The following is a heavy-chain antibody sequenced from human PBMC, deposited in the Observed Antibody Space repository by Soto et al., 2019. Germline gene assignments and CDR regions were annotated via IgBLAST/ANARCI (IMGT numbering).Heavy chain of an antibody. V-gene: IGHV3-30-3*01. CDR1: GFTFSSYA. CDR2: ISYDGSNK. D-gene: IGHD2-2*01. Sequence: QVQLVESGGGVVQPGRSLRLSCAASGFTFSSYAMHWVRQAPGKGLEWVAVISYDGSNKYYADSVKGRFTISRDNSKNTLYLQMNSLRGEDTAVYYCVTNIPFDYWGQGTLVTVSS. CDR3: VTNIPFDY. J-gene: IGHJ4*02.